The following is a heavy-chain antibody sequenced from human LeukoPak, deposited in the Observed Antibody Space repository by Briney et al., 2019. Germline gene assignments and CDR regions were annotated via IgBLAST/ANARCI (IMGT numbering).Heavy chain of an antibody. D-gene: IGHD5-12*01. CDR3: AKGGGYEAQYYYYYLDV. CDR1: GFTFSSYG. Sequence: GGTLRLSCAASGFTFSSYGMSWVRQAPGKGLEWVAFIRYDGSNKYYADSVKGRFTISRDNSKNTLYLQMKSLRAEDTAVYYCAKGGGYEAQYYYYYLDVWGKGTTVTISS. V-gene: IGHV3-30*02. J-gene: IGHJ6*03. CDR2: IRYDGSNK.